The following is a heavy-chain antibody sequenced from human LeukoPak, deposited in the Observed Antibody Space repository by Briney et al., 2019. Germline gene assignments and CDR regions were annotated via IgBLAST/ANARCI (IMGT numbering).Heavy chain of an antibody. CDR1: GFTFSSYS. Sequence: PGGSLRLSCAASGFTFSSYSMNWVRQAPGKGLEWVSSISSSSSYIYYADSVKGRFTISRDNAKNSLYLQMNSLRAEDTAVYYCARGAYYYDSSGYYYHYYFDYWGQGTLVTVSS. CDR2: ISSSSSYI. J-gene: IGHJ4*02. CDR3: ARGAYYYDSSGYYYHYYFDY. V-gene: IGHV3-21*04. D-gene: IGHD3-22*01.